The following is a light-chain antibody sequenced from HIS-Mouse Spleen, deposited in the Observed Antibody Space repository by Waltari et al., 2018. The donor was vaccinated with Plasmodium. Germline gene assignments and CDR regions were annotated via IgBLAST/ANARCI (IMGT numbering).Light chain of an antibody. CDR3: YSTDSSGNHRV. Sequence: SYELTQPPSVSVSPGQTARITCSGDALPKKYAYWYLQKTGQAPVLAIYEDSKRPSGIPERFSGSSSGTMATLTISGAQVEDEADYYCYSTDSSGNHRVFGGGTKLTVL. CDR1: ALPKKY. J-gene: IGLJ3*02. CDR2: EDS. V-gene: IGLV3-10*01.